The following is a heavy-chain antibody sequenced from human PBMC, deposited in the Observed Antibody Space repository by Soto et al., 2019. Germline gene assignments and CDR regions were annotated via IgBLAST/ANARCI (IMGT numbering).Heavy chain of an antibody. CDR3: ARAKLEWLLLFDY. Sequence: PGGSLRLSCAASGFTFSSYAMHWVRQAPGKGLEWVAVISYDGSNKYYADSVKGRFTISRDNSKNTLCLQMNSLRAADTAVYYCARAKLEWLLLFDYWGQGTLVTVSS. V-gene: IGHV3-30-3*01. CDR1: GFTFSSYA. D-gene: IGHD3-3*01. CDR2: ISYDGSNK. J-gene: IGHJ4*02.